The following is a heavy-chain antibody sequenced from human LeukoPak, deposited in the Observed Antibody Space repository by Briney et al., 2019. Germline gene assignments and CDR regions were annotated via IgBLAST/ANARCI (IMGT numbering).Heavy chain of an antibody. V-gene: IGHV3-23*01. J-gene: IGHJ6*02. CDR2: ISGSGGST. Sequence: GGSLRLSCAASGFTFSSYAMSWVRQAPGKGLEWVSAISGSGGSTYYADSVKGRFTISRDNSKNTQYLQMNSLGAEDTAVYYCAKVPYDFWSGYYMDYYYGMDVWGQGTTVTVSS. D-gene: IGHD3-3*01. CDR3: AKVPYDFWSGYYMDYYYGMDV. CDR1: GFTFSSYA.